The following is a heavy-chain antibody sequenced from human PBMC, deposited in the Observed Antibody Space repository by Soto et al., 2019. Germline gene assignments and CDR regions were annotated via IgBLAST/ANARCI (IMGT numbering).Heavy chain of an antibody. Sequence: GGSLRLSCAASGFTFSSYWMSWVRQAPGKGLEWVSALSGYSGSTYYADSVKGRFTISRDNSKNTLFLQMNSLRGEDTAVYYCAKRLLYGSGTYYNNPFDYWGQGTLVTVSS. CDR3: AKRLLYGSGTYYNNPFDY. J-gene: IGHJ4*02. CDR1: GFTFSSYW. D-gene: IGHD3-10*01. CDR2: LSGYSGST. V-gene: IGHV3-23*01.